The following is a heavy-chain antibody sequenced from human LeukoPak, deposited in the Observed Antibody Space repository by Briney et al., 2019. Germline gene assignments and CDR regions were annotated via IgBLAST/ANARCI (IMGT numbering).Heavy chain of an antibody. CDR3: AKSVGYDFWSGYY. Sequence: PGGSLRLSGAASGFTFSSYAMSWVRQAPGKGLEWVSAISGSGGSTYYADSVKGRFTISRDNSKNTLYLQMNSLRAEDTAVYYCAKSVGYDFWSGYYWGQGTLVTVSS. CDR1: GFTFSSYA. J-gene: IGHJ4*02. V-gene: IGHV3-23*01. D-gene: IGHD3-3*01. CDR2: ISGSGGST.